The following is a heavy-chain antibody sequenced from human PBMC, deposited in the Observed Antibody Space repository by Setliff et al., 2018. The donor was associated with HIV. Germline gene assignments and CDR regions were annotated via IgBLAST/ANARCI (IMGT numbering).Heavy chain of an antibody. CDR1: GYTFTGYY. J-gene: IGHJ6*01. D-gene: IGHD2-2*01. V-gene: IGHV1-2*02. CDR3: ARDHCSSPGCYEYSYYGMDV. CDR2: INPNSGGT. Sequence: GASVKVSCKASGYTFTGYYMHWVRQAPGQGLEWMGWINPNSGGTTYAQKFQGRVTMTRDTSISTAYMEVSRLRSDDTAVYYCARDHCSSPGCYEYSYYGMDVWG.